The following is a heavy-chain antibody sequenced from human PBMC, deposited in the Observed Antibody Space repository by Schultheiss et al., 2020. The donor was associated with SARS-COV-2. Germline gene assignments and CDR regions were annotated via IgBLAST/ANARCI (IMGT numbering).Heavy chain of an antibody. CDR1: GFTFSDYY. J-gene: IGHJ4*02. V-gene: IGHV3-11*03. CDR3: ARIKGEQQLMRYFDY. CDR2: IRSSSRYT. D-gene: IGHD6-13*01. Sequence: GESLKISCAASGFTFSDYYMSWIRQAPGKGLEWVSYIRSSSRYTNYADSVKGRFTISRDNAKNSLYLQMNSLRAEDTAVYYCARIKGEQQLMRYFDYWGQGILVTVSS.